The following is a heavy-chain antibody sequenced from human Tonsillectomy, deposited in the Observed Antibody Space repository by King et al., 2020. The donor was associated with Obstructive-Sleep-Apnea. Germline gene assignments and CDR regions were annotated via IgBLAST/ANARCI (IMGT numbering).Heavy chain of an antibody. CDR2: IRSKANNYAT. Sequence: VQLVESGGGLVQPGGSLKLSCAASGSTFSGSASHWVRQASGKGLAWVGRIRSKANNYATANAASVEGRYTISRDDSKNTAYLQMNSLKTEETAVYYCTRHVRGEVAGQDYWGQGTLVTVSS. D-gene: IGHD6-19*01. V-gene: IGHV3-73*01. CDR3: TRHVRGEVAGQDY. J-gene: IGHJ4*02. CDR1: GSTFSGSA.